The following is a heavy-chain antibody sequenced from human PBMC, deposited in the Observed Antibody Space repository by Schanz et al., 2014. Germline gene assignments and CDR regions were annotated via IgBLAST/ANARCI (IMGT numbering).Heavy chain of an antibody. D-gene: IGHD4-17*01. CDR1: GFPFDTYI. CDR3: VRDTDYHFDY. Sequence: EVQLVESGGGLVQPGGSLRLSCAASGFPFDTYIMKWVRQAPGKGLVWVSRTSNDGSFTTFADSVKGRFTISRDNAKNTLYLQMNSLRAEDTAVYYCVRDTDYHFDYWGQGTLVTVSS. V-gene: IGHV3-74*01. CDR2: TSNDGSFT. J-gene: IGHJ4*02.